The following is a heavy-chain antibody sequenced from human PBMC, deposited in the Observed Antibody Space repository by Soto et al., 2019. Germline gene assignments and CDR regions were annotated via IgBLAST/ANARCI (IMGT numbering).Heavy chain of an antibody. D-gene: IGHD3-16*01. CDR2: ISYDGSNK. CDR3: ARSSLGAYYYYYGMDV. CDR1: GFTFSSYA. Sequence: QVPLVESGGGVVQPGRSLRLSCAASGFTFSSYAMHWVRQAPGKGLEWVAVISYDGSNKYYADSVKGRFTISRDNSKNTLYLQMNSLRAEDTAVYYCARSSLGAYYYYYGMDVWGQGTTVTVSS. J-gene: IGHJ6*02. V-gene: IGHV3-30-3*01.